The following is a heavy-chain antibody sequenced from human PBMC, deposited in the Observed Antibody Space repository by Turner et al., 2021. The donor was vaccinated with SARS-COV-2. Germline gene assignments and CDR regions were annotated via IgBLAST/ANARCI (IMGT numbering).Heavy chain of an antibody. Sequence: EVQLMESGGGLTQPGGSLRLSCLASGFSFRGYAMGWVRHFPGKGLEWVLSLSGSGESAYYAESVRGRFTISRDNSRNTLHLQMNTLRAGDTALYYCARCGSSGGTPHFDYWGQGIQVTVSS. CDR2: LSGSGESA. CDR3: ARCGSSGGTPHFDY. D-gene: IGHD5-12*01. CDR1: GFSFRGYA. J-gene: IGHJ4*02. V-gene: IGHV3-23*01.